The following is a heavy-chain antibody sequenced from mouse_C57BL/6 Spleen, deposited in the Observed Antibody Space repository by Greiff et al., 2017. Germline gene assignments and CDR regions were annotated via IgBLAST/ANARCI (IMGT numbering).Heavy chain of an antibody. CDR2: ISSGGDYI. CDR1: GFTFSSYA. CDR3: TRYGNYGGFAY. Sequence: EVHLVESGEGLVKPGGSLKLSCAASGFTFSSYAMSWVRQTPEKRLEWVAYISSGGDYIYYADTVKGRFTISRDNARNTLYLQMSSLKSEDTAMYYCTRYGNYGGFAYWGQGTLVTVSA. D-gene: IGHD2-1*01. J-gene: IGHJ3*01. V-gene: IGHV5-9-1*02.